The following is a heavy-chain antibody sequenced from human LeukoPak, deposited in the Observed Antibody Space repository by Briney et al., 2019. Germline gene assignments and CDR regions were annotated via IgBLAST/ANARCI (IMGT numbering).Heavy chain of an antibody. CDR3: ARAGSLSSSWSLFGY. D-gene: IGHD6-13*01. Sequence: SETLSLTCTVSGGSISSGGYYWSWIRQPPGKGLEWIGYIYHSGSTYYNPSLKSRVTISVDRSKNQFSLKLSSVTAADTAVYYCARAGSLSSSWSLFGYWGQGTLVTVSS. CDR2: IYHSGST. V-gene: IGHV4-30-2*01. J-gene: IGHJ4*02. CDR1: GGSISSGGYY.